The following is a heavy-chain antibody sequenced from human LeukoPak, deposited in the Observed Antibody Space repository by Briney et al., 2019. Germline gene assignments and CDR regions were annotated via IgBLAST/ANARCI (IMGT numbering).Heavy chain of an antibody. J-gene: IGHJ5*02. Sequence: ASVKVSCKASGYTFTGYYMHWVRQAPGQGLEWLGWINPNSGGTNYAQKFQCRVTMTRDTSISTAYMELSRLRSDDTAVYYCARAVVPAAKFDPWGQGTLVTVSS. D-gene: IGHD2-2*01. V-gene: IGHV1-2*02. CDR3: ARAVVPAAKFDP. CDR1: GYTFTGYY. CDR2: INPNSGGT.